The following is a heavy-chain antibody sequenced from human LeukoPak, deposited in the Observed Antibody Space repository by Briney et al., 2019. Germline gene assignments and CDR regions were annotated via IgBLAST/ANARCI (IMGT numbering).Heavy chain of an antibody. D-gene: IGHD3-10*01. J-gene: IGHJ4*02. V-gene: IGHV3-23*01. Sequence: GGSLRLSCAASGFTFSSYAMSWVRQAPGKGLEGVSAISGSGGSTYYADSVKGRFTISRDNSKNTLYLQMNSLRAEDTAVYYCARGDNVLLWFGELPTPYYFDYWGQGTLVTVSS. CDR3: ARGDNVLLWFGELPTPYYFDY. CDR1: GFTFSSYA. CDR2: ISGSGGST.